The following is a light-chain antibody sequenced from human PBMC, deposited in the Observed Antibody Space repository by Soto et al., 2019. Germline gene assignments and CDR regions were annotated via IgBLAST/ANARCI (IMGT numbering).Light chain of an antibody. CDR2: EVS. Sequence: QSALTQPASVSGSPGQSITISCTGTSSDVGGYRYVSWYQQHPGKAPKLLIYEVSNRPSGVPARFSGSRSGNTASLTVSGLQAEDEADYYCSSYAGNNVWVFGGGTKLTVL. J-gene: IGLJ3*02. CDR3: SSYAGNNVWV. CDR1: SSDVGGYRY. V-gene: IGLV2-8*01.